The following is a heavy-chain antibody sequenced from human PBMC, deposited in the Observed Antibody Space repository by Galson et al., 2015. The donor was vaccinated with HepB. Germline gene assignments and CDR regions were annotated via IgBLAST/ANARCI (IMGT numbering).Heavy chain of an antibody. Sequence: SLRLPCAASGFTFSSYWMSWVRQAPGKGLEWVANIKQAGSEKYYVDSVKGRFTISRDNAKNPLYLQMNSLRAEDTAVYYCASAMSGSWVEWFDPWGQGTLVTVSS. V-gene: IGHV3-7*03. D-gene: IGHD3-10*01. CDR1: GFTFSSYW. CDR2: IKQAGSEK. CDR3: ASAMSGSWVEWFDP. J-gene: IGHJ5*02.